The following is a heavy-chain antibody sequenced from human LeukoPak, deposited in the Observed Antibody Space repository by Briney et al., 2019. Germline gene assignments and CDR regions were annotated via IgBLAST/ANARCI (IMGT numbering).Heavy chain of an antibody. CDR1: GGSIRSINC. CDR2: IDCSGIT. Sequence: KPSGTLSLTCALSGGSIRSINCWSWVRPPPGKGLEWIGDIDCSGITNYNPSLKSRVNISVATSKNQFSLQLNSLTAADTAVYYCAGTTEGYCRSTSCYGFYYCFYMDVWGKGSTVTICS. J-gene: IGHJ6*03. CDR3: AGTTEGYCRSTSCYGFYYCFYMDV. D-gene: IGHD2-2*01. V-gene: IGHV4-4*02.